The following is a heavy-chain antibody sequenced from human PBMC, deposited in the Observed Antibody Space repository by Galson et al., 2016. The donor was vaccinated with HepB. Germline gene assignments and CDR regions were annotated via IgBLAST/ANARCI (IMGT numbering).Heavy chain of an antibody. CDR3: AKDSGQLWPDLYNWFDP. V-gene: IGHV3-30*18. CDR2: ISYDGSNK. Sequence: SLRLSCAASGFTFSSYGMHWVRQAPGKGLEWVAVISYDGSNKYYADSVKGRFTISRDNSKNTLYLQMKSLRAEETAVYYCAKDSGQLWPDLYNWFDPLGQGTLVTVSS. J-gene: IGHJ5*02. D-gene: IGHD5-18*01. CDR1: GFTFSSYG.